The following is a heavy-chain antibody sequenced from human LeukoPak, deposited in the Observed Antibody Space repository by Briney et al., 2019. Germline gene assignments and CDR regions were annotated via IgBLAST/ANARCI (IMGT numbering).Heavy chain of an antibody. V-gene: IGHV4-31*03. Sequence: SQTLSLTCTVSGGSISSGGYYWSWIRQHPEKGLEWIGYIYYSGSTYYNPSLKSGVTISVDTSKNQFSLKVSSVTAADTAVYYCARGAPRYCSGGSCYSGPYGYWGQGTLVTVSS. CDR3: ARGAPRYCSGGSCYSGPYGY. CDR2: IYYSGST. J-gene: IGHJ4*02. D-gene: IGHD2-15*01. CDR1: GGSISSGGYY.